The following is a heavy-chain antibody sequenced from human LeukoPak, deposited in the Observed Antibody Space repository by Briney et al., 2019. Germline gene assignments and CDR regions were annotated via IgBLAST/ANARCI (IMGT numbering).Heavy chain of an antibody. CDR2: IYYSGST. J-gene: IGHJ4*02. Sequence: SQTLSLTCTVSGASISGGGYYWTWIRQHPGKGLEWIGYIYYSGSTYYNPSLKGRVTISVDTSKNQFSLKLSSVTAADTAVYYCARNSRLVYYDSSGPFDYWGQGTLVTVSS. CDR1: GASISGGGYY. CDR3: ARNSRLVYYDSSGPFDY. D-gene: IGHD3-22*01. V-gene: IGHV4-31*03.